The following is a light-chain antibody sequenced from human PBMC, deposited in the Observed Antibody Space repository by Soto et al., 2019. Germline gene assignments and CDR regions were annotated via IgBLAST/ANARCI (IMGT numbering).Light chain of an antibody. V-gene: IGKV3-20*01. Sequence: VLTQSPGTLSLSPGERATLSCRASQSVTNYMVWYQQKAGQAPRLLIYCASSRAPGIPDRFSGSGSGTHFTLAINRLGPEDSAVYYCQQCYTSPYTFGQGTKLEIK. J-gene: IGKJ2*01. CDR3: QQCYTSPYT. CDR1: QSVTNY. CDR2: CAS.